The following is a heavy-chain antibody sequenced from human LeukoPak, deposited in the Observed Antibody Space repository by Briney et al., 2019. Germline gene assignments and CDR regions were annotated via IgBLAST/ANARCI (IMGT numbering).Heavy chain of an antibody. Sequence: GGSLRLSCAASGFTFSSYGMNWVRQAPGKGLEWVSYISSSGSTIYYADSVKGRFTISRDNAKNSLYLQMNTLRAEDTAVYYCAKGLYNSFLALFDYWGQGTLVTVSS. CDR2: ISSSGSTI. CDR3: AKGLYNSFLALFDY. V-gene: IGHV3-48*03. D-gene: IGHD6-6*01. J-gene: IGHJ4*02. CDR1: GFTFSSYG.